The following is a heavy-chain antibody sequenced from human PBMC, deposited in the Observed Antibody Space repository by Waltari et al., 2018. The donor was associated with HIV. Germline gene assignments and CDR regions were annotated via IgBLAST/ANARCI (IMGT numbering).Heavy chain of an antibody. V-gene: IGHV3-53*01. CDR3: ARSGLIGC. D-gene: IGHD3-16*01. J-gene: IGHJ2*01. CDR2: IYSRGRT. Sequence: EVQLVESGGGLIQPGGSLRLSCAASGFTVSRNYMSWVRQAPGKGLELVSVIYSRGRTYDSDSAKSRFTISRGNSKNTLYPQMYSLGAGDTAVYDCARSGLIGCWGRGTLVTVSS. CDR1: GFTVSRNY.